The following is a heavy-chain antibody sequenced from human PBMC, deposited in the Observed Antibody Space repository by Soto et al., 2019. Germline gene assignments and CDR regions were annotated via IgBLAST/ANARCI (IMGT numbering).Heavy chain of an antibody. CDR2: IYWDDDK. J-gene: IGHJ5*01. CDR1: GFALSSSGVG. V-gene: IGHV2-5*02. CDR3: ARLVVAGITYYVDS. Sequence: QITLKESGPTLVKPTQTLTLTCTFSGFALSSSGVGVGWIRQPPGKALEWLTFIYWDDDKRYSPSLKSSLTITKDTSKTQVVLTLTNMDPVDTATYYCARLVVAGITYYVDSWGQGTLLTVSS. D-gene: IGHD2-15*01.